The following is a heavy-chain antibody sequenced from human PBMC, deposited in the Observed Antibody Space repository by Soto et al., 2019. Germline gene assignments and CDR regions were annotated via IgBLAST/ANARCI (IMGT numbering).Heavy chain of an antibody. V-gene: IGHV3-74*01. J-gene: IGHJ6*02. CDR3: THCRGESCHGGYFGMDV. CDR1: GFTFRGYW. D-gene: IGHD2-15*01. Sequence: GGSLRLSCGGSGFTFRGYWMHWVRQSLGKGLVWVSRINSDGTTTDYADSVKGRFTISRDNSKNTLFLQMTSLRADDTAVYYCTHCRGESCHGGYFGMDVWGQGTTVTVSS. CDR2: INSDGTTT.